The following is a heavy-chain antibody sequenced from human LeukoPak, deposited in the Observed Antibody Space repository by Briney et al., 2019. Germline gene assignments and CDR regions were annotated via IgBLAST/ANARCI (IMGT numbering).Heavy chain of an antibody. CDR2: ISSNGDTI. Sequence: GGSLRLSCAASGFTFSYYEMNWVRQAPGKGLEWVSYISSNGDTIKYADSVKGRFTISRDNAKNSLYLQMNSLRAEDTAVYYCARGYDSGGSSGDYWGQGTLVTVSS. V-gene: IGHV3-48*03. CDR1: GFTFSYYE. J-gene: IGHJ4*02. D-gene: IGHD3-22*01. CDR3: ARGYDSGGSSGDY.